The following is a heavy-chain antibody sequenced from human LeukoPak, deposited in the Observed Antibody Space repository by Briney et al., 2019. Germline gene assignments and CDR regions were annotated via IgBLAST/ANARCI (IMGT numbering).Heavy chain of an antibody. V-gene: IGHV1-46*01. CDR2: IIPRDAYT. J-gene: IGHJ4*02. CDR1: GYTLTTYY. CDR3: ARSRYGGNQIDY. Sequence: ASVKVSCKASGYTLTTYYMHWVRQAPGQGLEWVGIIIPRDAYTKYAQKLQGRVTMTRDTSTNTVYMELTSLTSEGTAEYYRARSRYGGNQIDYWGQGTLVTVSS. D-gene: IGHD4-23*01.